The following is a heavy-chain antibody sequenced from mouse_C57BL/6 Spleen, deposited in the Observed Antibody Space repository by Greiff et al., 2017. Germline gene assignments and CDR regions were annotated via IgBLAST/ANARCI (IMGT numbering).Heavy chain of an antibody. V-gene: IGHV3-6*01. D-gene: IGHD1-1*01. CDR3: AKGYYGFSFFDY. J-gene: IGHJ2*01. Sequence: EVQLQQSGPGLVKPSQSLSLTCSVTGYSITSGYYWNWIRQFPGNKLEWMGYISYDGSNNYNPSLKNRISITRDTSKNQFFLKLNSVTTEDTATYYCAKGYYGFSFFDYWGQGTTLTVSS. CDR2: ISYDGSN. CDR1: GYSITSGYY.